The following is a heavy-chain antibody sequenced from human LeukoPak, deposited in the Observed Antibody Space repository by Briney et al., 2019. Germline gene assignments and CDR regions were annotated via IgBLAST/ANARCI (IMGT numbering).Heavy chain of an antibody. Sequence: GGSLRLSCAASGFTFSTYAMTWVRQPPGKGLEWVSSISNRETAYYADSVQGRFMISRDNSNNTLYLQMTSLRADDTAVYYCASRRQWLENWGQGTQVTVSS. CDR1: GFTFSTYA. CDR3: ASRRQWLEN. J-gene: IGHJ4*02. V-gene: IGHV3-23*01. CDR2: ISNRETA. D-gene: IGHD6-19*01.